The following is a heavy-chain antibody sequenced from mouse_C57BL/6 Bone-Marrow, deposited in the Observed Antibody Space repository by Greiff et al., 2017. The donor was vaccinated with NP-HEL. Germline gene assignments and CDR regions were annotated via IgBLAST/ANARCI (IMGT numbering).Heavy chain of an antibody. V-gene: IGHV1-64*01. Sequence: VQLQQPGAELVKPGASVKLSCKASGYTFTSYWMHWVKQRPGQGLEWIGMIHPNSGSTNYNEKFKSKATLTVDKSSSTAYMQLSSLTSEDSAVYYCARRSYYGSSYQDYWGQGTTLTVSS. CDR1: GYTFTSYW. CDR3: ARRSYYGSSYQDY. CDR2: IHPNSGST. D-gene: IGHD1-1*01. J-gene: IGHJ2*01.